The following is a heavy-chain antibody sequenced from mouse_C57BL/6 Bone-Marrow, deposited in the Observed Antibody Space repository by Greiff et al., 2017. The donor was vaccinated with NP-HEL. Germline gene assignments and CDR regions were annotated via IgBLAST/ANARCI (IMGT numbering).Heavy chain of an antibody. CDR3: GRRDYGSSRFWVAIDY. J-gene: IGHJ4*01. V-gene: IGHV1-80*01. D-gene: IGHD1-1*01. CDR2: IYPGDGDT. CDR1: GYAFSSYW. Sequence: QVQLQQSGAELVKPGASVKISCKASGYAFSSYWMNWVKERPGKGLEWIGQIYPGDGDTKYNGKFKGKATLTADKSSSTAYMQVSSLPSEDSAVLFRGRRDYGSSRFWVAIDYRGQGTPGPGSS.